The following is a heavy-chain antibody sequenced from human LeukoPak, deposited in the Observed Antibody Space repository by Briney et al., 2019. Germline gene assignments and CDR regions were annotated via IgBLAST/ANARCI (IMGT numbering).Heavy chain of an antibody. D-gene: IGHD5-24*01. J-gene: IGHJ4*02. CDR2: IIPIFGTA. CDR3: ASWVRNGDGYKIGY. Sequence: ASVKVSCKASGGTFSSYAISWVRQAPGQGLEWMGGIIPIFGTANYAQKFQGRVTITADKSTSTAYMELSSLRSEDTAVYYCASWVRNGDGYKIGYWGQGTLVTVSS. CDR1: GGTFSSYA. V-gene: IGHV1-69*06.